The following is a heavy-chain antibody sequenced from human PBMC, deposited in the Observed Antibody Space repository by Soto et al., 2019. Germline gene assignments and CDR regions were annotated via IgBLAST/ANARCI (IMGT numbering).Heavy chain of an antibody. CDR3: ARLLGGHDSGDYYYYAMDV. V-gene: IGHV3-48*03. CDR1: GFTFSRYE. D-gene: IGHD3-10*01. Sequence: EVQLVESGGGLEQPGGSLRLSCAASGFTFSRYEMNWVRQAPGKGLEWVSYSSTSGSTIYYANSVKGRFTISRDNAKNSLYLQMNSLRAEDTAVYYCARLLGGHDSGDYYYYAMDVWSQGTTVTVSS. J-gene: IGHJ6*02. CDR2: SSTSGSTI.